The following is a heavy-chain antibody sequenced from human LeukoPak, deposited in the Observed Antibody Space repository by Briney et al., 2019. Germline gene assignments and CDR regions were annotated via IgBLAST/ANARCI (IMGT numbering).Heavy chain of an antibody. J-gene: IGHJ4*02. CDR2: ISPYNGNT. CDR1: GYTFTTFG. V-gene: IGHV1-18*01. Sequence: ASVKVSCKTSGYTFTTFGINWVRQAPGQGLEWMGWISPYNGNTNYAQKLQGRVTMTTDTSTNTAYMELRSLRSDDTAVYYCARDIGRAYSYGYVDYWGQGTLVTVS. D-gene: IGHD5-18*01. CDR3: ARDIGRAYSYGYVDY.